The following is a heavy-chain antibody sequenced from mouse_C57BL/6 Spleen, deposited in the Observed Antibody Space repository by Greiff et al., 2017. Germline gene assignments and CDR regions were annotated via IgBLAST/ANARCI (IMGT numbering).Heavy chain of an antibody. D-gene: IGHD1-1*01. J-gene: IGHJ2*01. CDR1: GYTFTSYG. CDR2: IYPRSGNT. CDR3: ANYYGSSSLYLDY. Sequence: VQLQQSGAELARPGASVKLSCKASGYTFTSYGISWVKQRTGQGLEWIGEIYPRSGNTYYNEKFKGKAKLTADKSSSTAYMELRSLTSEDSAVYFCANYYGSSSLYLDYWGQGTTLTVAS. V-gene: IGHV1-81*01.